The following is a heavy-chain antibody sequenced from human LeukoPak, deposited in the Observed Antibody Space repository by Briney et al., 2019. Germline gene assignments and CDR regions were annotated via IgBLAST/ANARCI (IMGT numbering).Heavy chain of an antibody. V-gene: IGHV4-34*01. CDR3: ARGAAPYCGGDCYSGGIDY. CDR2: INHSGST. D-gene: IGHD2-21*02. J-gene: IGHJ4*02. Sequence: SETLSLTCAVYGGSFSGYYWSWIRQPPGKGLEWIGEINHSGSTNYNPSLKSRVTISVDTSKNQFSLKLSSVTAADTAVYYCARGAAPYCGGDCYSGGIDYWGQGTLVTVSS. CDR1: GGSFSGYY.